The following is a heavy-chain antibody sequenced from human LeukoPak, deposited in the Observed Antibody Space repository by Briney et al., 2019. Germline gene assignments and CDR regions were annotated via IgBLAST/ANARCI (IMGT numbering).Heavy chain of an antibody. V-gene: IGHV4-59*08. CDR3: ARITDRTIFGEIMHGFDI. D-gene: IGHD3-3*01. CDR1: GGSISSYY. J-gene: IGHJ3*02. Sequence: SETLSLTCTVSGGSISSYYWSWIRQPPGKGLEWIGYIYYSGSTNYNPSPKSRGTISVDTSNNQFSLKLSSVTAADTAVYYCARITDRTIFGEIMHGFDIWGQGTPVTVSS. CDR2: IYYSGST.